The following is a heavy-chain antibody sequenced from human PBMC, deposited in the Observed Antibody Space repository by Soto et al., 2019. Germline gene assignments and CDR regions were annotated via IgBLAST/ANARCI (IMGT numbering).Heavy chain of an antibody. V-gene: IGHV3-30*18. D-gene: IGHD2-2*02. CDR1: GFTFNTYG. CDR2: ISYDGSDK. Sequence: GGSLRLSCAASGFTFNTYGMHWVRQAPGKGLEWVAVISYDGSDKFYADSVKGRFTISRDNSKNTLYLQMSSLRPEDTAIYYCAKSPNFYCSSPNCYKYYFDYWGQGALVTVSS. J-gene: IGHJ4*02. CDR3: AKSPNFYCSSPNCYKYYFDY.